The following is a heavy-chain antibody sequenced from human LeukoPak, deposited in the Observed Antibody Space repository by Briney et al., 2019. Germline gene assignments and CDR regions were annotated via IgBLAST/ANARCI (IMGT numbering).Heavy chain of an antibody. CDR1: GGSFSGYY. V-gene: IGHV4-34*01. Sequence: SETLSLTCAVYGGSFSGYYWSWIRQPPGKGLEWIEEINHSGSTNYNPSLKSRVTISVDTSKNQFSLKLSSVTAADTAVYYCARGGCSGGSCYGDAFDIWGQGTMVTVSS. D-gene: IGHD2-15*01. CDR3: ARGGCSGGSCYGDAFDI. J-gene: IGHJ3*02. CDR2: INHSGST.